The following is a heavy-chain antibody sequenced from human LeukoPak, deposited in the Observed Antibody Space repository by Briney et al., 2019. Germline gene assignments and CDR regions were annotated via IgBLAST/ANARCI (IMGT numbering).Heavy chain of an antibody. J-gene: IGHJ5*02. D-gene: IGHD6-13*01. CDR3: ARVVVEQQLVTLFDRWFDP. Sequence: SETLSLTCAVSGGSISSSNWWSWVRQPPGKGLEWIGEIYHSGSTNYNPSLKSRVTISVDKSKNQFSLKLSSVTAADTAVYYCARVVVEQQLVTLFDRWFDPWGQGTLVTVSS. CDR1: GGSISSSNW. V-gene: IGHV4-4*02. CDR2: IYHSGST.